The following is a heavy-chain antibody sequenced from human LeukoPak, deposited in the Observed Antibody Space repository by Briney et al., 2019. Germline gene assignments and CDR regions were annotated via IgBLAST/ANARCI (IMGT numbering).Heavy chain of an antibody. CDR3: ARSGKPYGLDV. J-gene: IGHJ6*02. D-gene: IGHD3-10*01. CDR1: GFTFTYFS. V-gene: IGHV3-48*02. Sequence: PGGSLRLSCAASGFTFTYFSMNWVRQAPGKGLEWPSYLSSSSGAIYYADSVKGRFTISKDNARNTLYLQMNSLRDEDTGVYYCARSGKPYGLDVWGQGTTVTVSS. CDR2: LSSSSGAI.